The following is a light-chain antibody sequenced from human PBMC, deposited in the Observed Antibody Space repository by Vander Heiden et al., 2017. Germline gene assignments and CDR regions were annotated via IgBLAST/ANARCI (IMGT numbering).Light chain of an antibody. CDR1: RSLEHSNGNTY. V-gene: IGKV2-24*01. CDR2: RVF. J-gene: IGKJ5*01. Sequence: NQAPPPSPVTLGQPASISCRSSRSLEHSNGNTYLTWLQQRPGQPPRPLIYRVFNRFSGVPNRFSGSGAGTDFTLKISRVEAEDVGVYYCMQAKEFPVTFGQGTRLEIK. CDR3: MQAKEFPVT.